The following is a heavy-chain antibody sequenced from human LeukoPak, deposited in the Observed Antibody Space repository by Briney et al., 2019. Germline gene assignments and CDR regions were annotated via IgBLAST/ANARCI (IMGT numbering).Heavy chain of an antibody. CDR2: ISYDGSNK. J-gene: IGHJ4*02. D-gene: IGHD2-2*01. Sequence: RSLRLSCAASGFTFSSYAMHWVRQAPGKGLEWVAVISYDGSNKYYADSVKGRFTISRDNSKNTLYLQMNSLRAEDTAVYYCAREADYCSSTSCYFDYWGQGTLVTVSS. CDR1: GFTFSSYA. V-gene: IGHV3-30-3*01. CDR3: AREADYCSSTSCYFDY.